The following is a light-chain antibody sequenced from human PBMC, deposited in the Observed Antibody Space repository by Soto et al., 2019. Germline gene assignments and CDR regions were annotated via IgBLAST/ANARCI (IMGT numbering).Light chain of an antibody. CDR3: QQRSNWPPIT. V-gene: IGKV3-11*01. CDR1: QSVDWY. Sequence: EIVLTQSPATLYLSPGDRATLSCRARQSVDWYVAWYQQKPGQAPRLLIYDALKRATGTPDRFSGSGSGTDFTLTISRLEPEDFAVYYCQQRSNWPPITFGPGTKVDLK. CDR2: DAL. J-gene: IGKJ3*01.